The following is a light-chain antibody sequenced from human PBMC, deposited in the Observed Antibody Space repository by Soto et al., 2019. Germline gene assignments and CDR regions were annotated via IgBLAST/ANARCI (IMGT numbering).Light chain of an antibody. V-gene: IGKV3-20*01. Sequence: EILMTQSPATLSVSPGERASLSCMASQSVSNNYLAWYQQKPGQAPRLLIYGASNRATGIPDRFSGSGSGTDFTLTISRLEPEDFAVYYCQQYGSSGTFGQGTKVDTK. J-gene: IGKJ1*01. CDR2: GAS. CDR3: QQYGSSGT. CDR1: QSVSNNY.